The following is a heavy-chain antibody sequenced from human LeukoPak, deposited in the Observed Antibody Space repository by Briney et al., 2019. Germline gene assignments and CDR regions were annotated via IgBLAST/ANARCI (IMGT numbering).Heavy chain of an antibody. D-gene: IGHD3-22*01. CDR3: ASASYDSSGHFDY. Sequence: SETLSLTCAVSGGSISSSNWWSWVRQPPGKGLEWIGEIYHSGSTNYNPSLKSRVTISVDKSKNQFSLKLSSVTAADTAVYYCASASYDSSGHFDYWGQGTLVTVSS. CDR2: IYHSGST. J-gene: IGHJ4*02. V-gene: IGHV4-4*02. CDR1: GGSISSSNW.